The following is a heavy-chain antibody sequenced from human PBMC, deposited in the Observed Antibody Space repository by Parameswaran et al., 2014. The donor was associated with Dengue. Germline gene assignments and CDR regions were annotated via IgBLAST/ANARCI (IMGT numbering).Heavy chain of an antibody. D-gene: IGHD3-22*01. Sequence: VRQASREGAGSGVSYISSSGSTIYYADSVKGRFTISRDNAKNSLYLQMNSLRAEDTAVYYCARAGYYYRLYYYYGMDVWGQGDHGHRLL. V-gene: IGHV3-48*03. CDR3: ARAGYYYRLYYYYGMDV. J-gene: IGHJ6*02. CDR2: ISSSGSTI.